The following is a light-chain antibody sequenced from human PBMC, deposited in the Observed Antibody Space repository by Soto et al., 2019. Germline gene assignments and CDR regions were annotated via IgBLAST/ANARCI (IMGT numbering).Light chain of an antibody. J-gene: IGKJ4*01. V-gene: IGKV3-20*01. CDR3: QQYGSSVLT. CDR2: DAS. CDR1: QSVCHRY. Sequence: EIVLTQSPGTVSLSPGERATLSCRASQSVCHRYLTWDQQKPGQAPKLLIYDASSRATGIPDRFSGSGSGTDFTLTISRLEPEDFAVYYCQQYGSSVLTFGGGTKVEIK.